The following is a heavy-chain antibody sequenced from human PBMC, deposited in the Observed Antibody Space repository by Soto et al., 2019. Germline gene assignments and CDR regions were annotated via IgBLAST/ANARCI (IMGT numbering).Heavy chain of an antibody. CDR2: IFYTGTT. Sequence: PSETLSLTCSVSGGSISYNSYYWGWIRQPPGKGLEWVGGIFYTGTTYYSPSLKDRVTTSVDTSKNSFSLNPTSVTAADTAVYFCARLVVVAPVANAWGQGTLVTVSS. D-gene: IGHD2-2*01. V-gene: IGHV4-39*02. J-gene: IGHJ5*02. CDR3: ARLVVVAPVANA. CDR1: GGSISYNSYY.